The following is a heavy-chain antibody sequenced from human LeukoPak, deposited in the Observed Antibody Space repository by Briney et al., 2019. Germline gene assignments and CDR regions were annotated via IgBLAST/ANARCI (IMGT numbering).Heavy chain of an antibody. J-gene: IGHJ6*03. V-gene: IGHV4-39*02. CDR3: MDV. CDR2: ISYSGNT. Sequence: SETLSLTCTVSAGSISSSDYYWGWIRQSPGEGLEWIGRISYSGNTYYNPSLKSRVTISVDTSKNHFSLRLSSVTAADTAVYYYMDVWGEGTTVAVSS. CDR1: AGSISSSDYY.